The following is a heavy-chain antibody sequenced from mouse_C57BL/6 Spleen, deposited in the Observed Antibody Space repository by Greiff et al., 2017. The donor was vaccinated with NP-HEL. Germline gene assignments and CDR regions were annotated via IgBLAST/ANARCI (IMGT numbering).Heavy chain of an antibody. J-gene: IGHJ1*03. V-gene: IGHV1-69*01. CDR3: ARLSYFDV. CDR1: GYTFTSYW. Sequence: QVQLQQSGAELVMPGASVKLSCKASGYTFTSYWMHWVKQRPGQGLEWIGEIDPSDSYTNYNQKFKGKSTLTVDKSSSTAYMQLSSLTSEDSAVYYCARLSYFDVWGTGTTVTVSS. CDR2: IDPSDSYT.